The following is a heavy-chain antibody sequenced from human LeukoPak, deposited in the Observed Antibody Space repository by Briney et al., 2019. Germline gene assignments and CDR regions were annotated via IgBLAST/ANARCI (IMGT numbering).Heavy chain of an antibody. CDR3: ARELTVTTVPDAFDI. D-gene: IGHD4-11*01. CDR2: IYHSGST. CDR1: GGSISSGGYY. Sequence: SETLSLTCTVSGGSISSGGYYWSWIRQPPGKGLEWIGYIYHSGSTYYNPSLKSRVTISVDRSKNQFSLKLSSVTAADTAVYYCARELTVTTVPDAFDIWGQGTMVTVSS. J-gene: IGHJ3*02. V-gene: IGHV4-30-2*01.